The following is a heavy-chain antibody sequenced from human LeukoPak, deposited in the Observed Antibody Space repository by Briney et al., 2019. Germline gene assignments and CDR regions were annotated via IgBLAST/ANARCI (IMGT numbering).Heavy chain of an antibody. CDR3: ARARRSAVVTAIPDY. D-gene: IGHD2-21*02. CDR1: GYTFTGYY. V-gene: IGHV1-2*02. Sequence: GASVKVSCKASGYTFTGYYMHWVRQAPGQGLEWMGWINPNSGGTNYAQKFQGRVTMTRDTSISTAYMELSRLRSDDTAVYYCARARRSAVVTAIPDYWGQGTLVTVSS. CDR2: INPNSGGT. J-gene: IGHJ4*02.